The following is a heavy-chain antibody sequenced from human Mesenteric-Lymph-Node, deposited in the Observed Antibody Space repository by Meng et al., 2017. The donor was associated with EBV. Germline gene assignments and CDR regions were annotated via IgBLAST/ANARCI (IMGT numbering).Heavy chain of an antibody. J-gene: IGHJ4*02. D-gene: IGHD2-21*01. CDR2: IGTTGNM. CDR3: ARDTIVVDY. Sequence: EVQLVESGGGLVKPGGSLRLSCVASGFTFSTYSMNWVRQAPGKGLEWVSTIGTTGNMYYADSVKGRFTISRDNAKTSVYLQMNSLRDEDTAVYYCARDTIVVDYWGQGTLVTV. CDR1: GFTFSTYS. V-gene: IGHV3-21*02.